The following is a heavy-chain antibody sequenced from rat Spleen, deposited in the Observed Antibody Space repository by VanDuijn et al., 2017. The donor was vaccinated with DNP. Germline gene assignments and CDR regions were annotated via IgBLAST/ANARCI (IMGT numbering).Heavy chain of an antibody. CDR1: GYTFTTYY. D-gene: IGHD1-1*01. Sequence: QVQLRQSGAEPAKPGSSVKISCKASGYTFTTYYMTWIKQTTGQGLEYLGYINTGSGGTNYNEKFRGKATLTVDTSSNTAFMQLSSLTPDDSAVYYCARYSGDAMDAWGQGTSVTVSS. J-gene: IGHJ4*01. CDR2: INTGSGGT. CDR3: ARYSGDAMDA. V-gene: IGHV1-43*01.